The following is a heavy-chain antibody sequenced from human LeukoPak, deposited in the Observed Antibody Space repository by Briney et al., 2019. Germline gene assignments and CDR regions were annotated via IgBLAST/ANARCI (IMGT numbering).Heavy chain of an antibody. J-gene: IGHJ6*03. CDR1: GYTFTSYG. CDR3: ARDSARYYDSSGYYYGTARTYYMDV. CDR2: ISAYNGNT. D-gene: IGHD3-22*01. Sequence: GASVKVSCKASGYTFTSYGISWVRQAPGQGLEWMGWISAYNGNTNYAQKLQGRVTMTTDTSTSTAYMELRSLRSDDTAVYYCARDSARYYDSSGYYYGTARTYYMDVWGKGTTVTVSS. V-gene: IGHV1-18*01.